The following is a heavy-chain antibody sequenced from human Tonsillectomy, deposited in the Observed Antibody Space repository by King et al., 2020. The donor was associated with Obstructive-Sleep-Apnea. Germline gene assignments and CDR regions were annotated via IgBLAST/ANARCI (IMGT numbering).Heavy chain of an antibody. CDR2: ISSSSSTI. V-gene: IGHV3-48*04. Sequence: VQLVESGGGLVQPGGSLRLSCAASGFTFSSYSMNWVRQAPGKGLEWVSYISSSSSTIYYADSVKGRFTISRDNAKNSLYLQMNSLRAEDTAVYYCARVLASPARYFDLWGRGTLVTVSS. CDR1: GFTFSSYS. J-gene: IGHJ2*01. CDR3: ARVLASPARYFDL.